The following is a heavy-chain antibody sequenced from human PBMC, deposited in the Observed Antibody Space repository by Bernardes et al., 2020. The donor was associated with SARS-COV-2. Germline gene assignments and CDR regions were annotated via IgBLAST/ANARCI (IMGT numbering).Heavy chain of an antibody. V-gene: IGHV3-64D*06. CDR2: ISSDGDNI. Sequence: GGSLRLSSSASGFTFSSYALHWVRQAPGKGLEYVSAISSDGDNIYYADSVKGRFIISRDNSKNMLYLQMSSLRLEDTAMYYCVKGSVAVAGVDYWGQGT. CDR1: GFTFSSYA. J-gene: IGHJ4*02. D-gene: IGHD6-19*01. CDR3: VKGSVAVAGVDY.